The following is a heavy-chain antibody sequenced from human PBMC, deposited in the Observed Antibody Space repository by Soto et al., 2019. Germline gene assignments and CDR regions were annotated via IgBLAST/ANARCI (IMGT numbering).Heavy chain of an antibody. Sequence: PGGSLRLSCAASGFTFSSYGMHWVRQDPGKGLEWVAVIWYDGSNKYYADSVKGRFTISRDNSKNTLYLQMNSLRAEDTAVYYCARDQSSSSFDYWGQGTLVTVSS. CDR2: IWYDGSNK. D-gene: IGHD6-6*01. CDR3: ARDQSSSSFDY. V-gene: IGHV3-33*01. CDR1: GFTFSSYG. J-gene: IGHJ4*02.